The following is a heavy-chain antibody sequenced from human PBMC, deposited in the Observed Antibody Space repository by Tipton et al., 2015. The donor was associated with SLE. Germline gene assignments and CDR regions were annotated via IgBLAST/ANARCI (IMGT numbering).Heavy chain of an antibody. V-gene: IGHV4-34*01. CDR2: INHSGST. J-gene: IGHJ4*02. CDR3: ATTISRS. Sequence: TLSLTCTVSGDSINSHYWSWIRQPPGEGLEWIGEINHSGSTNYNPSLKSRVTISIDTSKNQFSLKLSSLTAADTAVYYCATTISRSWGQGTLVTVSS. D-gene: IGHD3-3*01. CDR1: GDSINSHY.